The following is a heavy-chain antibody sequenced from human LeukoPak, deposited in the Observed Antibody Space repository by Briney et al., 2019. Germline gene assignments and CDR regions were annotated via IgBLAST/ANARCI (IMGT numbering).Heavy chain of an antibody. CDR3: ARDTGYHSPFFDY. J-gene: IGHJ4*02. D-gene: IGHD3-22*01. CDR1: GGSISSGSYY. V-gene: IGHV4-61*02. CDR2: IYPSGTT. Sequence: SETLSLTCTVSGGSISSGSYYWSWIRQPAGKGLEWIGRIYPSGTTNFNPSLKSRVTILVDTSKNQFSLKLSSVTAADTAVYYCARDTGYHSPFFDYWGQGTLVTVSS.